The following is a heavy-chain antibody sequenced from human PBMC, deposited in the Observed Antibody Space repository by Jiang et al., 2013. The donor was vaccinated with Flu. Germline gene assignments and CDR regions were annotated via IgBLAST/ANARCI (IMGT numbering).Heavy chain of an antibody. CDR3: ARNSGDYWNYFDY. Sequence: VQLVESGAEVKKPGESLKISCKVSGYRFSNYWIGWVRQMPGKGPEWMGIIYPGDSDTRYSPSFQGQVTISADESMSTAYLHWSSLKASDTAIYYCARNSGDYWNYFDYWGQGTLVTVSS. J-gene: IGHJ4*02. CDR2: IYPGDSDT. CDR1: GYRFSNYW. V-gene: IGHV5-51*01. D-gene: IGHD1-26*01.